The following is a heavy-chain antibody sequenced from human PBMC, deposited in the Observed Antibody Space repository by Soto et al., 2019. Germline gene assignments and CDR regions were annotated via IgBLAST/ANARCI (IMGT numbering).Heavy chain of an antibody. J-gene: IGHJ4*02. CDR2: ISGSGVNT. V-gene: IGHV3-23*01. CDR3: AKGWVRSLDS. Sequence: EVKLLESGGGLVQPGGSLRLSCAASGFTFSDYAMTWVRQPPGKGLQWVSAISGSGVNTYYADSVKGRFTISRDSSKNTLYLQVNSLRAEDTAVYYCAKGWVRSLDSWGQGTLVTVSS. D-gene: IGHD6-13*01. CDR1: GFTFSDYA.